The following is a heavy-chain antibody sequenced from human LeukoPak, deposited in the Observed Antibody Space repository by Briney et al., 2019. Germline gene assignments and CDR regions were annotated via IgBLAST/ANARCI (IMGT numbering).Heavy chain of an antibody. Sequence: GSLRLSCAASGFTFSSSWMTWVRQAPGKGLEWVAHIKEDGTEEYYVDSVKGRFTISRDNAKNSLYLQMNSLRAEDTAVYYCARGKWLQLGHAFDIWGQGTMVTVSS. CDR2: IKEDGTEE. V-gene: IGHV3-7*04. CDR3: ARGKWLQLGHAFDI. D-gene: IGHD5-24*01. J-gene: IGHJ3*02. CDR1: GFTFSSSW.